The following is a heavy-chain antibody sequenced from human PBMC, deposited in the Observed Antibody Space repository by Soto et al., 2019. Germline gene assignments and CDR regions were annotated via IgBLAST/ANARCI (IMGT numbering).Heavy chain of an antibody. V-gene: IGHV3-30-3*01. CDR1: EFTFSSYV. Sequence: GGSLRLSCAASEFTFSSYVMHWVRQVPGKGLEWVAVISYDGSNKYYADSVKGRFTISRDNSKNTLYLQMNSLRAEDTAVYYCARAMDTAMVTEFDYWGQGT. CDR3: ARAMDTAMVTEFDY. CDR2: ISYDGSNK. D-gene: IGHD5-18*01. J-gene: IGHJ4*02.